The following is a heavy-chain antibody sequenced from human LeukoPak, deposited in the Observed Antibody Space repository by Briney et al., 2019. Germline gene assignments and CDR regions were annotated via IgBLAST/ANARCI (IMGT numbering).Heavy chain of an antibody. CDR3: ATDHYPSTVTRAWYFDL. D-gene: IGHD4-17*01. Sequence: ASVKVSCKVSGYTLTELSMHWVRQAPGKGLEWMGGFDPEDGETIYAQKFQGRVTMTEDTSTDTAYMELSSLRSEDTAVYYCATDHYPSTVTRAWYFDLWGCGTLVTVSS. CDR2: FDPEDGET. V-gene: IGHV1-24*01. J-gene: IGHJ2*01. CDR1: GYTLTELS.